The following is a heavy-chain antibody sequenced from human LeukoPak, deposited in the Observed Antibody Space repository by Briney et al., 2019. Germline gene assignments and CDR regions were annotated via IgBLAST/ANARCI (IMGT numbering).Heavy chain of an antibody. CDR2: IKSKKDGGTT. CDR1: GLTFSNAW. D-gene: IGHD1-26*01. V-gene: IGHV3-15*01. J-gene: IGHJ3*02. Sequence: PGGSLRLSCAASGLTFSNAWMSWVRQAPGKGLEWVGRIKSKKDGGTTEYGAPVKGRFIISRDDSENTLYLQMNGLKIEDTAVYYCITDPGEWEPIWGQGTMVTVSS. CDR3: ITDPGEWEPI.